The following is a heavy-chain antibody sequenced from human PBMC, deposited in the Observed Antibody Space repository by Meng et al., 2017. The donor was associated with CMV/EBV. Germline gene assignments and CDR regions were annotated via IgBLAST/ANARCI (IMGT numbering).Heavy chain of an antibody. D-gene: IGHD2-2*01. CDR1: GFTFSSYS. CDR3: ARRGGSVVVPAAHFDY. Sequence: GESLKISCAASGFTFSSYSMNWVRQAPGKGLKWVSSISSSSSYIYYADSVKGRFTISRDNAKNSLYLQMNSLRAEDTAVYYCARRGGSVVVPAAHFDYWGQGTLVTVSS. CDR2: ISSSSSYI. J-gene: IGHJ4*02. V-gene: IGHV3-21*01.